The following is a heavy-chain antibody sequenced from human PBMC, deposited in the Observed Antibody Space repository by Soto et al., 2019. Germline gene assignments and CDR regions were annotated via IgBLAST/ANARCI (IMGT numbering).Heavy chain of an antibody. D-gene: IGHD5-18*01. Sequence: GGSLRLSCAASGFTFDDYAMHWVRQAPGKGLEWVSLISWDGGSTYYADSVKGRFTISRDNSKNSLYLQMNSLRAEDTALYYCAKDRTAQSPFYYYGMDVWRQGNMVTVSS. V-gene: IGHV3-43D*04. CDR3: AKDRTAQSPFYYYGMDV. CDR2: ISWDGGST. CDR1: GFTFDDYA. J-gene: IGHJ6*02.